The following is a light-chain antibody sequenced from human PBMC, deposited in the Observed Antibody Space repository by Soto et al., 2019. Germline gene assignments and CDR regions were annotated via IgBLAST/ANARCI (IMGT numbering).Light chain of an antibody. Sequence: DIVMTQSPDSLAVSLGERATINCKSSQNILYSSNNKNYLAWYQQKSGQPXKXXIYWASTRESGVPDRFSGSGSGTDLTLTISSLQAEDVAVYYCQQYYISPLTFGGGTKVDIK. V-gene: IGKV4-1*01. CDR3: QQYYISPLT. CDR2: WAS. J-gene: IGKJ4*01. CDR1: QNILYSSNNKNY.